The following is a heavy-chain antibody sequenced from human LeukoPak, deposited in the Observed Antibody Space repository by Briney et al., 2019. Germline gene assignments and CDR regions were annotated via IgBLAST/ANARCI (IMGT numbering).Heavy chain of an antibody. Sequence: AGGSLRLSCAASGLILSSYAMSWVRQAPGKGLEWVAAISGSGGSTYYADSVKGRFTISRDNSKNTLYLQMNSLRAEDTAVYYCAKSRGDHYSSGWQSFDYWGQGTLVTVSS. V-gene: IGHV3-23*01. CDR1: GLILSSYA. CDR3: AKSRGDHYSSGWQSFDY. D-gene: IGHD6-19*01. CDR2: ISGSGGST. J-gene: IGHJ4*02.